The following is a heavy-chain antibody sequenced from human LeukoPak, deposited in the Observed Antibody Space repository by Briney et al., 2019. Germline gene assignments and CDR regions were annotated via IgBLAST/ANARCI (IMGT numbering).Heavy chain of an antibody. CDR3: ARSAPYGANSDY. CDR1: GGSISSYY. D-gene: IGHD4-23*01. V-gene: IGHV4-4*07. J-gene: IGHJ4*02. Sequence: SETLSLTCTVSGGSISSYYWSWIRQPAGKGLEWIGHIYNSGSTNYNPSLKGRVTMSVATSKNQFSLHLSSVTAADTAVYYCARSAPYGANSDYWGQGTLVTVSS. CDR2: IYNSGST.